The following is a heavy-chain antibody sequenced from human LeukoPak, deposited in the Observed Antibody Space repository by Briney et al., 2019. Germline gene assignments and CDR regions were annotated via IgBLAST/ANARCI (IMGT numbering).Heavy chain of an antibody. V-gene: IGHV3-23*01. D-gene: IGHD6-13*01. CDR3: ARSEIAAAAGHCFDY. CDR1: GFTFSSYD. Sequence: PGGSLRLSCAASGFTFSSYDMSWVRQAPGKGLEWVSVISDIGATYYADSVKGRFTISRDNSKRTLYLQMNSLRTEDTAVYYCARSEIAAAAGHCFDYWGQGTLVTVSS. J-gene: IGHJ4*02. CDR2: ISDIGAT.